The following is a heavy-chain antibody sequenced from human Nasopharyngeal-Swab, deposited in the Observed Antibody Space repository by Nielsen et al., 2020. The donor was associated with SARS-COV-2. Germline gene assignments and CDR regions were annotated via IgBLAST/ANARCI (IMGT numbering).Heavy chain of an antibody. D-gene: IGHD6-13*01. CDR2: ISSSGSTI. CDR1: GFTFSGSA. Sequence: GESLKISCAASGFTFSGSAMHWVRQAPGKGLEWVSYISSSGSTIYYADSVKGRFTISRVNAKNSLYLQMNSLRGEDTAVYYCARGGSNWYGSNYYMDVWGKGTTVTVSS. CDR3: ARGGSNWYGSNYYMDV. V-gene: IGHV3-48*04. J-gene: IGHJ6*03.